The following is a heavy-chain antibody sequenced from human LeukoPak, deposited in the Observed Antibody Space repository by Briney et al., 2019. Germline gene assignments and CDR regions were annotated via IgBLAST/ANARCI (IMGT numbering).Heavy chain of an antibody. D-gene: IGHD3-22*01. V-gene: IGHV3-21*01. CDR3: ARGWSYYDSSGYSDAFDI. Sequence: GGSLRLSCAASGFTFSSYSMNWVRQAPGKGLEWVSSISSSSSYIYYADSLKGRFTISRDNAKNSLYLQMNSLRAEDTAVYYCARGWSYYDSSGYSDAFDIWGQGTMLTVSS. CDR1: GFTFSSYS. CDR2: ISSSSSYI. J-gene: IGHJ3*02.